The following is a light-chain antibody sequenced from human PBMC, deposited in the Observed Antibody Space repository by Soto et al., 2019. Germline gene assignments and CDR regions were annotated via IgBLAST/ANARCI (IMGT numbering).Light chain of an antibody. CDR3: HQYNVSPLS. CDR2: VAF. J-gene: IGKJ4*01. CDR1: QSVSSN. V-gene: IGKV3-15*01. Sequence: EIVMTQSPATLSVSPGERATLSCRASQSVSSNLAWYQQKPGQTPKLLIYVAFTRATGIPARFSGSGSVTGFSLTSSSLQSEDLLVYSCHQYNVSPLSFGGGTKVEFK.